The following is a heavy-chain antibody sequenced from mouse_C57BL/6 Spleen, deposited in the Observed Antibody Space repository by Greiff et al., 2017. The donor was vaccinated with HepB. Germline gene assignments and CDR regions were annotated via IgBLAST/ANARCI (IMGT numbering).Heavy chain of an antibody. D-gene: IGHD1-1*01. J-gene: IGHJ4*01. CDR1: GFNIKDYY. CDR2: IDPEDGDT. Sequence: EVQLQQSGAELVRPGASVKLSCTASGFNIKDYYMHWVKQRPEQGLEWIGRIDPEDGDTEYAPKFQGKATMTADTSSNTAYLQLSSLTSEDTAVYYCTTTITTVVDYAMDYWGQGTSVTVSS. V-gene: IGHV14-1*01. CDR3: TTTITTVVDYAMDY.